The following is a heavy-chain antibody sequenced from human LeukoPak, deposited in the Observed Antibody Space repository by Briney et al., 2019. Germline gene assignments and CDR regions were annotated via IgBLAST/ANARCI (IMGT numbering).Heavy chain of an antibody. CDR3: ARARSRVRFLEWSEYYFDY. CDR2: LIPMYGTP. J-gene: IGHJ4*02. D-gene: IGHD3-3*01. Sequence: SVKVSCKASGDTFSSYAITWVRQAPGQGLEWMGGLIPMYGTPNYAQKFQGRVAISADKSTSTAFMEVIRLTSDDTAVYYCARARSRVRFLEWSEYYFDYWGQGTLVSVSS. V-gene: IGHV1-69*06. CDR1: GDTFSSYA.